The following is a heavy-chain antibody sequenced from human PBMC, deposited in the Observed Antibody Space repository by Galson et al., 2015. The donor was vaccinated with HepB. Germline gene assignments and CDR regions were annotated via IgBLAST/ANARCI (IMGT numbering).Heavy chain of an antibody. D-gene: IGHD3-3*01. V-gene: IGHV1-18*04. CDR1: GYTFTSYG. CDR3: ARNTNTYYDFWSGYAKSYYYYGMDV. Sequence: SVKVSCKASGYTFTSYGISWVRQAPGQGLEWMGWISAYNGNTNYAQKLQGRVTMTTDTSTSTAYMELRSLRSDDTAVYYCARNTNTYYDFWSGYAKSYYYYGMDVWGQGTTVTVSS. J-gene: IGHJ6*02. CDR2: ISAYNGNT.